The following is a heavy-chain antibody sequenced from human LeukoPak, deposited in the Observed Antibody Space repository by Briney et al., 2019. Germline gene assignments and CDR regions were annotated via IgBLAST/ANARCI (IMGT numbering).Heavy chain of an antibody. J-gene: IGHJ4*02. Sequence: PGGSLRLSCADSGFTFSRHRMDWVRQAPGKGLEWVANIKEDGSVKNYVDSVKGRFTISRDNAKNSLYLQMNSLRAEDTAVYYCMAESSSPWEGYWGQGTLVTVSS. CDR3: MAESSSPWEGY. V-gene: IGHV3-7*01. CDR2: IKEDGSVK. CDR1: GFTFSRHR. D-gene: IGHD6-6*01.